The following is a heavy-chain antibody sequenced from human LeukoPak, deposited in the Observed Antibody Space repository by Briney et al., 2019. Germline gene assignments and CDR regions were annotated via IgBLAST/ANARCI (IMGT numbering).Heavy chain of an antibody. Sequence: GGSLRLSCAASGFTFRNYGMHWVRQAPGKGLEWVAVIWYDGSNKYYVDSVEGRFTISRDNSKNTLYLQMNSLRAEDTAVYYCARDACSNGVCHSTYGLDVWGQGTTVTVSS. CDR3: ARDACSNGVCHSTYGLDV. D-gene: IGHD2-8*01. CDR2: IWYDGSNK. CDR1: GFTFRNYG. J-gene: IGHJ6*02. V-gene: IGHV3-33*01.